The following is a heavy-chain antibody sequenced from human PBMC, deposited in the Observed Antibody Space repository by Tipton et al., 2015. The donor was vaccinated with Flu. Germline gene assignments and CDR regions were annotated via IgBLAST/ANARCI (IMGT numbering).Heavy chain of an antibody. V-gene: IGHV4-61*01. CDR2: IYYSGNT. D-gene: IGHD2-2*02. CDR3: ARDTPNCSSSSCYIGWFDP. J-gene: IGHJ5*02. CDR1: GGSVSSGSYY. Sequence: TLSLTCTVSGGSVSSGSYYWNWIRQPPGKGLEWIGYIYYSGNTNYNPSLKSRVTISVDTSNNQFSLKLSSVTAADTAVYYCARDTPNCSSSSCYIGWFDPWDQVTLVTVSS.